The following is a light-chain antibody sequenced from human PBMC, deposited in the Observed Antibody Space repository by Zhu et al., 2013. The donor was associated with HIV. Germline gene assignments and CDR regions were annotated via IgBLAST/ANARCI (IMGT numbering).Light chain of an antibody. CDR1: TSNIGSNF. CDR2: DNH. V-gene: IGLV1-51*01. J-gene: IGLJ3*02. CDR3: GTWDTSLSAVV. Sequence: QSVLTQPPSVSAAPGQEVSITCSGNTSNIGSNFVSWYQRLPGTAPRLVIYDNHKRPSGIPDRLSGSKSGTSATLGITGLQTGDEADYYCGTWDTSLSAVVFGGGTKLTVL.